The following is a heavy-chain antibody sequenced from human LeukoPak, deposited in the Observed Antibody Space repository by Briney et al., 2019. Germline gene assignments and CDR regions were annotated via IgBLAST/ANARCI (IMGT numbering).Heavy chain of an antibody. CDR3: AREDSSSYYYYMDV. D-gene: IGHD6-13*01. CDR2: ISWNSDSI. V-gene: IGHV3-9*01. Sequence: PGRSLRLSCAASGFTFDDYAMHWVRQAPGKGLEWVSSISWNSDSIGYADSVKGRFTISRDNANNSLHLQMNSLRAEDTALYYCAREDSSSYYYYMDVWGKGTTVTVSS. J-gene: IGHJ6*03. CDR1: GFTFDDYA.